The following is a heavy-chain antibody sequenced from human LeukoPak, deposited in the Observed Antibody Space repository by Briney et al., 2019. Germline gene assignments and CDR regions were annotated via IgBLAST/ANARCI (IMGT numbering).Heavy chain of an antibody. CDR2: IYSGGST. D-gene: IGHD3-3*01. V-gene: IGHV3-53*05. J-gene: IGHJ4*02. CDR1: GFTVSSNY. Sequence: GGSLRLSCAASGFTVSSNYMSWVRQAPGKGLEWVSVIYSGGSTYYADSVKGRFTISRDNSKNTLYLQMNSLRAEDTAVYYCAREISIFGVVAFDYWGQGTLVTVSS. CDR3: AREISIFGVVAFDY.